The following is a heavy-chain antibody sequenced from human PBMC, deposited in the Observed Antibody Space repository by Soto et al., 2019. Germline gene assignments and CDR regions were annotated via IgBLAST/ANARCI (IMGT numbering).Heavy chain of an antibody. CDR2: IYKSATT. D-gene: IGHD7-27*01. Sequence: SETLSRTCSVSGDSISNLDYFWAWIRQPPGQALEYIGYIYKSATTYYNPSFESRVAISVDTSKSQFSLNVTSVTAADTAVYFCARGRYCLTGRCFPNWFDSWGQGALVTVSS. V-gene: IGHV4-30-4*01. CDR1: GDSISNLDYF. J-gene: IGHJ5*01. CDR3: ARGRYCLTGRCFPNWFDS.